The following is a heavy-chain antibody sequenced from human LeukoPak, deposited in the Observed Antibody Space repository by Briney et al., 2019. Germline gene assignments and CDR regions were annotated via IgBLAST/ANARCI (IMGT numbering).Heavy chain of an antibody. CDR3: ARTYGSSGYYLDY. Sequence: PGGSLRLSCAASGFTFSSYEMNWVRQAPGKGLEWVANIKQDGSVKNYVDSVKGRFTISRDNAKNSLYLQMNSLRAEDTAVYYCARTYGSSGYYLDYWGQGTLVTVSS. V-gene: IGHV3-7*01. CDR1: GFTFSSYE. J-gene: IGHJ4*02. CDR2: IKQDGSVK. D-gene: IGHD3-22*01.